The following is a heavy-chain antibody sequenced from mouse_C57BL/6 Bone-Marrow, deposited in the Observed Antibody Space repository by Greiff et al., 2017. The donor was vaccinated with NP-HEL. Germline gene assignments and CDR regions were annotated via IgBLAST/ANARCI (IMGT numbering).Heavy chain of an antibody. D-gene: IGHD5-1*01. J-gene: IGHJ2*01. CDR3: ARGGKYPVYFDD. CDR1: GYAFSSSW. CDR2: IYPGDGDT. V-gene: IGHV1-82*01. Sequence: QVQLQQSGPELVKPGASVKISCKASGYAFSSSWMNWVKQRPGKGLEWIGRIYPGDGDTNYNGKFKGKATLTADKASSTAYMQLSSLTSEDSEVYLCARGGKYPVYFDDWGQGTTLTVSS.